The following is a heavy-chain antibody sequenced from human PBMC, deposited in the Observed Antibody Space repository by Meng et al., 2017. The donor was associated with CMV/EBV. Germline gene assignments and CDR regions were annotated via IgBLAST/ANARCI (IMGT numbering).Heavy chain of an antibody. CDR3: ARVWMTMCGVVVAFDY. Sequence: SETLSLTCTVSGDSISSGDRFWSWIRQPRGRGLEWIGYIYHSGSTYYNPSLKSRAIISVDTSKNQFSLRLNSVSAADTAVYYCARVWMTMCGVVVAFDYWGQGTTVTVSS. V-gene: IGHV4-30-4*08. D-gene: IGHD3-3*01. J-gene: IGHJ4*02. CDR1: GDSISSGDRF. CDR2: IYHSGST.